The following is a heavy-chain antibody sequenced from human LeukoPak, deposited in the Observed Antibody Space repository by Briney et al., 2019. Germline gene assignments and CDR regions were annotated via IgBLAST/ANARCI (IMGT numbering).Heavy chain of an antibody. CDR3: ARVRYYYDSSGYYSQGAFDI. J-gene: IGHJ3*02. Sequence: SETLSLTCTVSGGSIGSYYWSWIRQPAGKGLEWIGRIYTSGSTNYNPSLKSRVTMSVDTSKNQFSLKLSSVTAADTAVYYCARVRYYYDSSGYYSQGAFDIWGQGTMVTVSS. CDR2: IYTSGST. D-gene: IGHD3-22*01. V-gene: IGHV4-4*07. CDR1: GGSIGSYY.